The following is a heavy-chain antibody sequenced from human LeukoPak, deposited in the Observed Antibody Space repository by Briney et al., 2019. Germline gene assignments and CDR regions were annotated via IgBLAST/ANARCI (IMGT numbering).Heavy chain of an antibody. V-gene: IGHV3-74*01. J-gene: IGHJ4*02. CDR2: INSDGSWT. CDR3: VSFYETY. CDR1: GNYW. Sequence: GGSLRLSCAASGNYWMRWVRQAPGKGLVWVSHINSDGSWTSYADSVKGRFTNSKDNAKNTVYLQMNNLRAEDTAVYYCVSFYETYWGRGTLVTVSS. D-gene: IGHD2/OR15-2a*01.